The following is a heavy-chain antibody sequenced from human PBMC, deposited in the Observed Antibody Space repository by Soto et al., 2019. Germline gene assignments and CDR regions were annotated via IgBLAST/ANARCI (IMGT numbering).Heavy chain of an antibody. J-gene: IGHJ4*02. CDR3: ARGYDRNFDY. D-gene: IGHD2-2*01. Sequence: SETLSLTCTVSGGSISSGDYYWSWIRQPPGKGLEWIGEINHSGSTNYNPSLKSRVTISVDTSKNQFSLKLSSVTAADTAVYYCARGYDRNFDYWGQGTLVTVSS. CDR2: INHSGST. V-gene: IGHV4-61*08. CDR1: GGSISSGDYY.